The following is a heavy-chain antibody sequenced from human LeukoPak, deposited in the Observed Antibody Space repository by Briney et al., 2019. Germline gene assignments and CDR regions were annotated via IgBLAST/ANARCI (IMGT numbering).Heavy chain of an antibody. CDR2: MNPNSGNT. J-gene: IGHJ4*02. Sequence: ASVKVSCKASRYTFTSYDINWVRQATAQGLEWMGWMNPNSGNTGYAQKFQGRVTMTRNTSISTAYMELSSLRSEDTAVYYCARGRGCSGGSCYLFSILDRFDYWGQGTLVTVSS. CDR1: RYTFTSYD. V-gene: IGHV1-8*01. CDR3: ARGRGCSGGSCYLFSILDRFDY. D-gene: IGHD2-15*01.